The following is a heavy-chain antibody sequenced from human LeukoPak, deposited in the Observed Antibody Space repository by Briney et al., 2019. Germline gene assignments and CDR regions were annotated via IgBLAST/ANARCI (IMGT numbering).Heavy chain of an antibody. CDR3: ARGRLGGSGSYYNVLDY. CDR2: VSYSGST. Sequence: SETLSLTCTVSGGSISSYFWGWIRQPPGKGLEWIGYVSYSGSTNYNPSLKSRVTISVDTSRNQFSLKLSSVTAADTAVYYCARGRLGGSGSYYNVLDYWGQGTLVTVSS. CDR1: GGSISSYF. V-gene: IGHV4-59*01. D-gene: IGHD3-10*01. J-gene: IGHJ4*02.